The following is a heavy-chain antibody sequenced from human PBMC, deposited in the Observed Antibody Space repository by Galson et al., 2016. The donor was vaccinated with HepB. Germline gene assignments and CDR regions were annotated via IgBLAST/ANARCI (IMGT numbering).Heavy chain of an antibody. J-gene: IGHJ4*02. CDR3: ASGYGNFDY. Sequence: INPNSGGTIYAQKFQGRVTMTRDTSISTAYMELSRLGSDDTAVYYCASGYGNFDYWGQGTLVTVSS. D-gene: IGHD5-12*01. V-gene: IGHV1-2*02. CDR2: INPNSGGT.